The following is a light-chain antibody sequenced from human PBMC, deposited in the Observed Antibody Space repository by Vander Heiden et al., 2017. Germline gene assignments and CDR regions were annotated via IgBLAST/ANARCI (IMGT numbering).Light chain of an antibody. V-gene: IGKV3-11*01. J-gene: IGKJ3*01. CDR3: QQRSNWPQIT. CDR1: QSVSSY. Sequence: EIVLTQSPATLSLSPGERATLSCRASQSVSSYLAWYQQKPGQAPRLLIYDASNRATGIPARFSGSGSGTDFTLTISSLEPEDFAVYYCQQRSNWPQITFGSGTKVDIK. CDR2: DAS.